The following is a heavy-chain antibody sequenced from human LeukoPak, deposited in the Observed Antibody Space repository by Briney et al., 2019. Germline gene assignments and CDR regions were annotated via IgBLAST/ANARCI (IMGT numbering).Heavy chain of an antibody. Sequence: VSVKVSCKASGYTFTGYYIHWVRQAPGQGLEWMGWINPNSGGTKYAQKFQGRVTMTRDTSITTAYMDLNRLRSDDTAVYYCGSGGPTVGSGSYYFDYWGQGALVTVSS. D-gene: IGHD3-10*01. V-gene: IGHV1-2*02. J-gene: IGHJ4*02. CDR1: GYTFTGYY. CDR3: GSGGPTVGSGSYYFDY. CDR2: INPNSGGT.